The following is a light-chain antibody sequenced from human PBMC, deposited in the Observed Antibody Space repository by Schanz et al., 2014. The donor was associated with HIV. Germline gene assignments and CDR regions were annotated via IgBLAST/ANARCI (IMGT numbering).Light chain of an antibody. J-gene: IGKJ3*01. CDR2: WAS. CDR1: QSILYSSNSKNY. Sequence: DIVMTQSPDSLAVSLGERATINCKSSQSILYSSNSKNYLAWYRQKPGQPPKLLIYWASTRESGVPDRFSGSGSGTDFTLTISSLQAEDVAVYYCQQYYTTPPLFTFGPGTKVDIK. CDR3: QQYYTTPPLFT. V-gene: IGKV4-1*01.